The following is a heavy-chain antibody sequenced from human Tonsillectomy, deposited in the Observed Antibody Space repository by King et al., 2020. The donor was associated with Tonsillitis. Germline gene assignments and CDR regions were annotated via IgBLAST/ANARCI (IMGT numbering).Heavy chain of an antibody. Sequence: QLQESGPRLVKPSETLSLTCSVSGGSITGSRHYWAWIRQPPGKGLEWIGSIYESGSTYYNPSLQSRVSISVDTSMNQFSLNLTSVTAADTAAYYCARRSFAWYFDIWGRGTLVIVSS. V-gene: IGHV4-39*01. CDR1: GGSITGSRHY. CDR2: IYESGST. J-gene: IGHJ2*01. CDR3: ARRSFAWYFDI. D-gene: IGHD2/OR15-2a*01.